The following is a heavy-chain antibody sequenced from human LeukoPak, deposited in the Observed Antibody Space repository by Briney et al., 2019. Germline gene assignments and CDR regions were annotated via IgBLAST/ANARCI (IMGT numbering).Heavy chain of an antibody. V-gene: IGHV5-51*01. D-gene: IGHD6-13*01. CDR1: GYSFTNYW. J-gene: IGHJ6*02. CDR3: ARRIAAAGTYYGMDV. CDR2: IYPGDSDT. Sequence: GEYLKISCKGSGYSFTNYWIGWVRQMPGKGPEWMGIIYPGDSDTRYSPSFQGQVTISADKSISTAYLQWSSPKASDTAMYYCARRIAAAGTYYGMDVWGQGTTVTVSS.